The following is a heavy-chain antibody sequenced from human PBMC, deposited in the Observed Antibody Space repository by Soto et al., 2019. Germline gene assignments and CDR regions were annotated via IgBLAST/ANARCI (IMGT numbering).Heavy chain of an antibody. V-gene: IGHV3-30*18. D-gene: IGHD6-13*01. CDR1: GFTFSSYG. CDR3: EKADISSWKLVDY. CDR2: ISYDGSNK. J-gene: IGHJ4*02. Sequence: QVQLVESGGGVVQPGRSLRLSCAASGFTFSSYGMHWVRQAPGKGLEWVAVISYDGSNKYYADSVEGRFTISRDNSKNTLYLQMNSLRAEDTALCYSEKADISSWKLVDYWGQGTLVTVSS.